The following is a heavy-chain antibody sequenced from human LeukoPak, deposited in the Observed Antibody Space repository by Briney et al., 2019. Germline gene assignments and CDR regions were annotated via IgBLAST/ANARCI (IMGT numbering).Heavy chain of an antibody. CDR1: GGTFSSYA. CDR3: ARVGRFYYDSSGYLFDY. D-gene: IGHD3-22*01. CDR2: IIPILGIA. V-gene: IGHV1-69*04. Sequence: GSSVKVSCKASGGTFSSYAISWVRQAPGQGLEWMGRIIPILGIANYAQKFQGRVTITADKSTSTAYMELSSRRSEDTAVYYCARVGRFYYDSSGYLFDYWGQGTLVTVSS. J-gene: IGHJ4*02.